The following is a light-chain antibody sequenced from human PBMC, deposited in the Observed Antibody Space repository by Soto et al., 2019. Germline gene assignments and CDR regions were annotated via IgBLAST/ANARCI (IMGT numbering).Light chain of an antibody. CDR1: SSDVGGYNY. Sequence: QSALTQPASVSGSPGQSITISCTGTSSDVGGYNYVSWYQQHPGKAPKVMIYEVSNRPSGVSNRFSGSKSGNTASLTISGLQAEDEADYYCSSYTSSDTLVLFGGGTKVTVL. CDR3: SSYTSSDTLVL. V-gene: IGLV2-14*01. CDR2: EVS. J-gene: IGLJ2*01.